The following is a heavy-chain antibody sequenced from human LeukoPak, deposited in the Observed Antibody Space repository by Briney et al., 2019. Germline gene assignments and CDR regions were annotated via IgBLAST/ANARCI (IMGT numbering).Heavy chain of an antibody. D-gene: IGHD6-13*01. CDR3: ERVGPGYASSWYFDL. CDR1: GVSISSNY. Sequence: SETLSLTCTVAGVSISSNYWSWIRQPAGKGLEWIGRIYTSGSTNYSPSLKSRVTLSVDTSRNQFSLRLSSVTAADTAVYYCERVGPGYASSWYFDLWGQGTLVTVSS. V-gene: IGHV4-4*07. CDR2: IYTSGST. J-gene: IGHJ4*02.